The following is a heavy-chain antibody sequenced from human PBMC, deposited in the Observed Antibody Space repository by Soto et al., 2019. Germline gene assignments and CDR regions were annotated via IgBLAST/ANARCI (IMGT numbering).Heavy chain of an antibody. CDR2: IYYSGST. CDR1: GGSMSSYY. Sequence: SETLSLTCTVSGGSMSSYYWSWIRQPPGKGLEWIGSIYYSGSTYYNPSLKSRVTISVDTSKNQFSLKLSSVTAADTAVYYCARHQSHSSSYVDHWGQGTLVTVSS. D-gene: IGHD6-13*01. J-gene: IGHJ5*02. V-gene: IGHV4-39*01. CDR3: ARHQSHSSSYVDH.